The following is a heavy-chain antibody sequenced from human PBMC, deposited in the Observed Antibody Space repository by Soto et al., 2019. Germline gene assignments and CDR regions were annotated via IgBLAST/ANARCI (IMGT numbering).Heavy chain of an antibody. V-gene: IGHV4-31*03. CDR2: IYYSGIT. CDR3: ARELASSNLFDY. Sequence: SETLSLTCTVSGGSISSGGYYWSWIRQHPGKGLEWIGYIYYSGITYYNPSLKSRVTISVDTSKNQFSLKLSSVTAADTAVYYCARELASSNLFDYWGQGTLVTVSS. D-gene: IGHD4-4*01. CDR1: GGSISSGGYY. J-gene: IGHJ4*02.